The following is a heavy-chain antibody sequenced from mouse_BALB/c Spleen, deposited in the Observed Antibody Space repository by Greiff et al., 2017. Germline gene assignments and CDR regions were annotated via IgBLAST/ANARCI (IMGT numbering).Heavy chain of an antibody. J-gene: IGHJ2*01. D-gene: IGHD1-2*01. Sequence: DVKLVESGGGLVKPGGSLKLSCAASGFTFSSYAMSWVRQTPEKRLEWVASISSGGSTYYPDSVKGRFTISRDNARNILYLQMSSLRSEDTAMYYCARGITTALYFDYWGQGTTLTVSS. CDR3: ARGITTALYFDY. V-gene: IGHV5-6-5*01. CDR1: GFTFSSYA. CDR2: ISSGGST.